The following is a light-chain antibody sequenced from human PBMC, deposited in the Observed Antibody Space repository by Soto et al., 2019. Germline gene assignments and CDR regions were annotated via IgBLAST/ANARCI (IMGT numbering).Light chain of an antibody. CDR1: QSVSSN. CDR3: QQYNDWPLT. CDR2: GAF. J-gene: IGKJ1*01. Sequence: EIVLTQSPGTLSLSPGEIVTLSFSASQSVSSNLAWYQQKPGQAPSLLIYGAFTRATGIPARFGGTGSGTEFTLTISSLQSEDFALYYCQQYNDWPLTFGQGTKVDNK. V-gene: IGKV3-15*01.